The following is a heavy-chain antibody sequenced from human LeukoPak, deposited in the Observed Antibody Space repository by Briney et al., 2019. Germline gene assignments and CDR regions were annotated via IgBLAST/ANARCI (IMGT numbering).Heavy chain of an antibody. CDR1: GGSISSYY. V-gene: IGHV4-4*07. D-gene: IGHD1-26*01. Sequence: SETLSLTCTVSGGSISSYYWSWIRQPAGKGPEWIGRIYTSGSTNYNPSLKSRVTMSVDTSKNQFSLKLSSVTAADTAVYYCARTGYRWELQDHDAFDIWGQGTMVTVSS. CDR2: IYTSGST. CDR3: ARTGYRWELQDHDAFDI. J-gene: IGHJ3*02.